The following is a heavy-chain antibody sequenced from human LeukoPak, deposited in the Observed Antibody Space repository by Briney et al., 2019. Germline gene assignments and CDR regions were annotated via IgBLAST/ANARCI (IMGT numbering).Heavy chain of an antibody. CDR3: ASDDFWSGYPRCRYDY. D-gene: IGHD3-3*01. J-gene: IGHJ4*02. V-gene: IGHV1-69*13. CDR1: GGTFSSYA. Sequence: GASVKVSCKASGGTFSSYAISWVRQAPGQGLEWMGGIIPIFGTANYAQKFQGRVTITADESTSTAYMELSSLRSEDTAVYYCASDDFWSGYPRCRYDYWGQGTLVTVSS. CDR2: IIPIFGTA.